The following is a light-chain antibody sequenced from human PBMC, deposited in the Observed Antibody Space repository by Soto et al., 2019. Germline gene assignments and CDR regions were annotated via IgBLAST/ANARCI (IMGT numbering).Light chain of an antibody. CDR1: QGIGDT. CDR3: QQYGSSGT. CDR2: DTS. J-gene: IGKJ1*01. V-gene: IGKV3D-20*01. Sequence: VMILSPATLSVSPCEGATLSCRASQGIGDTLAWYQHKPGQTPRLLIYDTSSRATGIPDRFSGSGSGTDFTLTISRLEPEDFAVYYCQQYGSSGTFGQGAKVDIK.